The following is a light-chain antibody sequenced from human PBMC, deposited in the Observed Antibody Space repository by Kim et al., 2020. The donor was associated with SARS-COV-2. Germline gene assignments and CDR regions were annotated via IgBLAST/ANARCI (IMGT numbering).Light chain of an antibody. CDR3: QAWDSSVV. J-gene: IGLJ2*01. V-gene: IGLV3-1*01. CDR2: QDS. CDR1: KLGDKY. Sequence: SYELTQPPAVSVSPGQTASITCSGAKLGDKYACWYQQKPGQSPVLVIYQDSKRPSVIPERFSGSNSGNTATLTISGTQAMDEADYYCQAWDSSVVFGGGTKLTVL.